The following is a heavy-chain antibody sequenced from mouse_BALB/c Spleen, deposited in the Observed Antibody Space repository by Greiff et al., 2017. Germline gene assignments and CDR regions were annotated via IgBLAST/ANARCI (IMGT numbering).Heavy chain of an antibody. D-gene: IGHD1-1*01. CDR3: ARRGGRDPFDY. J-gene: IGHJ2*01. Sequence: VQLQESGPELVKPGASVKMSCKASGYTFTSYYIHWVKQRPGQGLEWIGWIYPGDGSTKYNEKFKGKTTLTADKSSSTAYMLLSSLTSEDSAIYFCARRGGRDPFDYWGQGTTLTVSS. CDR2: IYPGDGST. V-gene: IGHV1S56*01. CDR1: GYTFTSYY.